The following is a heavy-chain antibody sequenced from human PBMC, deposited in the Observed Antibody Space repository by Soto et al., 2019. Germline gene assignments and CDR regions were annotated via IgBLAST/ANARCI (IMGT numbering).Heavy chain of an antibody. J-gene: IGHJ4*02. Sequence: QVQLAQSGAEVRKPGSSVKVSCGASGGSFSDFAFSWVRQAPGQGLEWMGGIIPMFAASKYAQRFQDRVTMTADESTNTVYLALSSLTSDDTATYYCARGGIVAVPAALSSYHDYTNYRFDSWGQGTLVTVSS. CDR2: IIPMFAAS. CDR1: GGSFSDFA. D-gene: IGHD2-15*01. V-gene: IGHV1-69*01. CDR3: ARGGIVAVPAALSSYHDYTNYRFDS.